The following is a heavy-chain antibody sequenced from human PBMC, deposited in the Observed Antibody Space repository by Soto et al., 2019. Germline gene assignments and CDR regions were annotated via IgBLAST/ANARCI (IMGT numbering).Heavy chain of an antibody. Sequence: GGSLRLSCAASGFTFSSYSMNWVRQAPGKGLEWVSSISSSSSYIYYADSVKGRFTISRDNAKNSLYLQMNSLRAEDTAVYYCARDQTGESAARSPGMDVWGQGTTVTVSS. CDR3: ARDQTGESAARSPGMDV. V-gene: IGHV3-21*01. J-gene: IGHJ6*02. D-gene: IGHD2-2*01. CDR2: ISSSSSYI. CDR1: GFTFSSYS.